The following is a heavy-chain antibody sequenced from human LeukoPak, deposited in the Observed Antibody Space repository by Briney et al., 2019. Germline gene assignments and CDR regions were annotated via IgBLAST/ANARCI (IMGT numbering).Heavy chain of an antibody. CDR2: IIPIFGTA. D-gene: IGHD3-10*01. CDR1: GGTFSGYA. J-gene: IGHJ4*02. V-gene: IGHV1-69*13. CDR3: ARCPYYYGSGSKTPQYYFDY. Sequence: SVKVSCKASGGTFSGYAISWVRQAPGQGLEWMGGIIPIFGTANYAQKFQGRVTITADESTSTAYMELSSLRSEDTAVYYCARCPYYYGSGSKTPQYYFDYWGQGTLVTVSS.